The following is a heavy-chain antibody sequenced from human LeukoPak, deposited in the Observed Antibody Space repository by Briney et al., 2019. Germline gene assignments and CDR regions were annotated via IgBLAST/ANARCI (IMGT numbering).Heavy chain of an antibody. CDR2: IYHNGNT. CDR3: ATSRDGYNKFDY. CDR1: GGSFSGYY. Sequence: PSETLSLTCAVYGGSFSGYYWSWIRQPPGKGLEWIGEIYHNGNTNYNPSLKSRVTISVDKSKNQFSLKLRSVTAADTAVYYCATSRDGYNKFDYWGQGTLVTVSS. V-gene: IGHV4-34*01. J-gene: IGHJ4*02. D-gene: IGHD6-25*01.